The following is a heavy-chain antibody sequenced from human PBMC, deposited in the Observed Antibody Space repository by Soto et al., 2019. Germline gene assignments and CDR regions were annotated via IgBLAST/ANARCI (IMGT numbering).Heavy chain of an antibody. Sequence: QVQLVESGGGVVQPGRSLRLSCAASGFTFSSYGMHWVRQAPGKGLEWVAVISYDGSNKYYADSVKGRFTISRDNSKNTLYLQMSSLRAEDTAVYYCAKDGGGEYDSSGYYLYYFDYWGQGTLVTVSS. D-gene: IGHD3-22*01. CDR3: AKDGGGEYDSSGYYLYYFDY. V-gene: IGHV3-30*18. CDR1: GFTFSSYG. CDR2: ISYDGSNK. J-gene: IGHJ4*02.